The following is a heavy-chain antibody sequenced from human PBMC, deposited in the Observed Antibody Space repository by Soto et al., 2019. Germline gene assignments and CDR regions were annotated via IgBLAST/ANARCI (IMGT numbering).Heavy chain of an antibody. CDR3: ARSAASIVVVVAATTYYGMDV. CDR1: GGTFSSYA. Sequence: QVQLVQSGAEVKKPGSSVKVSCKASGGTFSSYAISWVRQAPGQGLEWMGGIIPIFGTANYAQKFQGRVTITADESTSTTYMELISLRSKDTAVYYCARSAASIVVVVAATTYYGMDVWGQGTTVTVSS. V-gene: IGHV1-69*01. CDR2: IIPIFGTA. D-gene: IGHD2-15*01. J-gene: IGHJ6*02.